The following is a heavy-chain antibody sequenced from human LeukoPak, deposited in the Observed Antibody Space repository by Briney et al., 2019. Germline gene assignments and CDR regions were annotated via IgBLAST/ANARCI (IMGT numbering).Heavy chain of an antibody. V-gene: IGHV3-11*01. J-gene: IGHJ4*02. D-gene: IGHD1-26*01. Sequence: RGSLRLSCAVSGFTLSDYYISWIRQAPGKGLEWVSYISSSGRTIYYTNSVKGQFTISRDNAKNSLYLQMDSLRAGDTAVYYCARAPRRPLIVGATLLDYWGQRTLVPVSS. CDR3: ARAPRRPLIVGATLLDY. CDR1: GFTLSDYY. CDR2: ISSSGRTI.